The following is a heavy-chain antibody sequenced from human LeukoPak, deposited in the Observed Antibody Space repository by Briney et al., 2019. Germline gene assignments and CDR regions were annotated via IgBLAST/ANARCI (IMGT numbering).Heavy chain of an antibody. CDR2: IRSKGSGGTT. CDR1: GFTFGDYS. CDR3: ARGYQSGHYYY. D-gene: IGHD3-22*01. Sequence: GGSLRLSCISSGFTFGDYSMSWFRQAPGKGLEWVGFIRSKGSGGTTEYAASVKGRFTILRDDSKSIAYLQINSLETEDTAVYFCARGYQSGHYYYWGQGTLVAVSS. V-gene: IGHV3-49*03. J-gene: IGHJ4*02.